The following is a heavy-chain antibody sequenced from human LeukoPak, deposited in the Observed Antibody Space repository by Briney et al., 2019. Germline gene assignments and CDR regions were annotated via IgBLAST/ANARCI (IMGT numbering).Heavy chain of an antibody. CDR1: GGSISTSSYY. CDR3: ARDQTYYDILTGYTPSSFDY. J-gene: IGHJ4*02. V-gene: IGHV4-39*07. CDR2: IYYSGST. Sequence: PSETLSLTCTVSGGSISTSSYYWGWIRQPPGKGLEWIGSIYYSGSTYYNPSLKSRVTISVDTSKNQFSLKLSSVTAADTAVYYCARDQTYYDILTGYTPSSFDYWGQGTLVTVSS. D-gene: IGHD3-9*01.